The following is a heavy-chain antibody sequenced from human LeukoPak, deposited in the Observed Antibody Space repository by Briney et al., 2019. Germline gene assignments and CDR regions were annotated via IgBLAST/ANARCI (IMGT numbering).Heavy chain of an antibody. CDR1: GFTFSSYA. V-gene: IGHV3-23*01. CDR2: ISGSGGST. J-gene: IGHJ6*02. CDR3: ARDRDLYSSHPDV. Sequence: GGSLRLSCAASGFTFSSYAMSWVRQAPGKGLEWVSAISGSGGSTYYADSVKGRFTISRNNSKNTLYLQMNSLRAEDTAVYYCARDRDLYSSHPDVWGQGTTVTVSS. D-gene: IGHD6-13*01.